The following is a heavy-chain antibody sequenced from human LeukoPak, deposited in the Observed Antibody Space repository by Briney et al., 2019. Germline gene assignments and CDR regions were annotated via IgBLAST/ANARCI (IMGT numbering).Heavy chain of an antibody. V-gene: IGHV3-20*04. CDR3: AKGYRYFDC. Sequence: GGSLRLSCAASGFTFDDYGMSWVRQAPGKGLEWVSGINWNGGITGYADSVKGRFTISRDNSKNTLYLQMNSLRAEDTAVYYCAKGYRYFDCLGQGTLVTVSS. CDR1: GFTFDDYG. J-gene: IGHJ4*02. D-gene: IGHD3-16*02. CDR2: INWNGGIT.